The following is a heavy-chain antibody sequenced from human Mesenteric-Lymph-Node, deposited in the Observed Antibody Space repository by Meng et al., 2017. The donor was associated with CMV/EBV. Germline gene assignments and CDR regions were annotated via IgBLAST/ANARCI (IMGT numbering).Heavy chain of an antibody. Sequence: GESLKISCVAAGFSFSSYEMNWVRQAPGKGLEWVSHISGSGSPTFYADSVKGRFTISRDNAKNTLYLQMDSLRAEDTATYYCAKDKVPYCTSISCYPDYWGQGTLVTVSS. V-gene: IGHV3-48*03. D-gene: IGHD2-2*01. CDR3: AKDKVPYCTSISCYPDY. CDR2: ISGSGSPT. CDR1: GFSFSSYE. J-gene: IGHJ4*02.